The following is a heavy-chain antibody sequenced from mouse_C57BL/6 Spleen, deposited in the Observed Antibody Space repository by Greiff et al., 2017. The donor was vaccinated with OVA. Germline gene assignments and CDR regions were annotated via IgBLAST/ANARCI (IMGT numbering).Heavy chain of an antibody. J-gene: IGHJ2*01. CDR3: ARGRLTTVVANYFDY. Sequence: QVQLKQSGAELARPGASANISCKASGYTFTSYTMHWVKQRPGQGLEWIGYINPSSGYTKYNQKFKDKATLTADKSSSTAYMQLSSLTSEDSAVYYCARGRLTTVVANYFDYWGQGTTLTVSS. CDR2: INPSSGYT. V-gene: IGHV1-4*01. D-gene: IGHD1-1*01. CDR1: GYTFTSYT.